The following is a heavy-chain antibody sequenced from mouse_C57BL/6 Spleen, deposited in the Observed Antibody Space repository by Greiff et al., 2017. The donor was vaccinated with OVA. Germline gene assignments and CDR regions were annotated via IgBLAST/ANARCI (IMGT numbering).Heavy chain of an antibody. CDR1: GFTFSSYT. Sequence: EVMLVESGGGLVKPGGSLKLSCAASGFTFSSYTMSWVRQTPEKRLEWVATISGGGGNTYYPDSVKGRFTISRDNAKNTLYLQMSSLRSEDTALYYCARPLYYGGGFAYWGQGTLVTVSA. CDR3: ARPLYYGGGFAY. J-gene: IGHJ3*01. D-gene: IGHD1-2*01. CDR2: ISGGGGNT. V-gene: IGHV5-9*01.